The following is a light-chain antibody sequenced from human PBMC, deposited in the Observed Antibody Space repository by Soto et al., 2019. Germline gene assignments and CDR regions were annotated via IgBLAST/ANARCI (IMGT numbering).Light chain of an antibody. CDR3: QQYEAVVT. CDR2: GAS. CDR1: QSVSSSY. J-gene: IGKJ1*01. Sequence: DIVLTQSPGPLSLSPGERATLSCMASQSVSSSYLAWYQQQPGQAPRLLIYGASSRATGIPDRFSGSGSGTSFTLTISGLEPEDVAVYYCQQYEAVVTFGQGTKVDI. V-gene: IGKV3-20*01.